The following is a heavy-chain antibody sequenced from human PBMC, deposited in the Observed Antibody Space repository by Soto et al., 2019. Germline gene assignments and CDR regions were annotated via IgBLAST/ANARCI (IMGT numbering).Heavy chain of an antibody. J-gene: IGHJ6*02. CDR3: ARDLIFGVISMDV. D-gene: IGHD3-3*01. Sequence: PGGSLRLSCAAPGFTFSSYAMHWVRQAPGKGLEWVAVISYDGSNKYYADSVKGRFTISRDNSKNTLYLQMNSLRAEDTAVYYCARDLIFGVISMDVWGQGTTVTVSS. CDR2: ISYDGSNK. CDR1: GFTFSSYA. V-gene: IGHV3-30-3*01.